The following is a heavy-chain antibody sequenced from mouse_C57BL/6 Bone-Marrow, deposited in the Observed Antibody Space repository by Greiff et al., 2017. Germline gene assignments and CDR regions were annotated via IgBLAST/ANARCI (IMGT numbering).Heavy chain of an antibody. D-gene: IGHD1-1*01. CDR3: TRHYYGSSYQSAMDY. Sequence: EVMLVESGGGLVKPGGSLKLSCAASGFTFSSYTMSWVRQTPEKRLEWVATISGGGGNTYYPDSVKGRFTISRGNAKNTLYLQMSSLRSEDTALYYCTRHYYGSSYQSAMDYWCQGTSIAVSS. V-gene: IGHV5-9*01. CDR1: GFTFSSYT. CDR2: ISGGGGNT. J-gene: IGHJ4*01.